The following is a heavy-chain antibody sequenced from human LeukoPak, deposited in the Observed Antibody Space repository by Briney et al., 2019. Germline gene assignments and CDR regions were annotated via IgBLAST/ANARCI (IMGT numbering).Heavy chain of an antibody. CDR2: IYYSGST. CDR3: AGTSGSYYNYYYYYYMDV. J-gene: IGHJ6*03. D-gene: IGHD3-10*01. Sequence: SETLSLTCTVSGGSISSSSYYWGWIRQPPGKGLEWIGSIYYSGSTYYNPSLKSRVTISVDTSKNQFSLKLSSVTAADTAVYYCAGTSGSYYNYYYYYYMDVWGKGTTVTISS. CDR1: GGSISSSSYY. V-gene: IGHV4-39*07.